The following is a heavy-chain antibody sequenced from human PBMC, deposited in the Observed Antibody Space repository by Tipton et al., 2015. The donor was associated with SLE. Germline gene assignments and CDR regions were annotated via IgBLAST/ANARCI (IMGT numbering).Heavy chain of an antibody. V-gene: IGHV4-34*01. CDR1: GGSFSGYY. Sequence: LRLSCAVYGGSFSGYYWSWIRQPPGKGLEWIGEINHSGSTNYNPSLQSRVTMSVDTSKNQFSLKLSSVTAADTAVYYCARLTWDYDLGAYYMDVWGKGTTVTVSS. CDR2: INHSGST. CDR3: ARLTWDYDLGAYYMDV. D-gene: IGHD3-3*01. J-gene: IGHJ6*03.